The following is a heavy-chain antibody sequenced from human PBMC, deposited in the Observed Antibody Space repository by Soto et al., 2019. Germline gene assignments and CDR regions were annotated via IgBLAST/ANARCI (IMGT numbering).Heavy chain of an antibody. CDR2: IYYSGST. J-gene: IGHJ4*02. CDR1: GVSISSGGYY. V-gene: IGHV4-31*03. D-gene: IGHD3-10*01. CDR3: ARASGSGSYHFDY. Sequence: SETLSLTCTVSGVSISSGGYYWSWIRQHPGKGLEWIGYIYYSGSTYYNPSLKSRVTISVDTSKNQFSLKLSSVTAADTAVYYCARASGSGSYHFDYWGQGTLVTVSS.